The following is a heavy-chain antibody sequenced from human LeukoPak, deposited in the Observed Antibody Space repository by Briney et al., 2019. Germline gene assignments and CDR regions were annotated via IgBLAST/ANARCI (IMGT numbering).Heavy chain of an antibody. D-gene: IGHD3-16*02. Sequence: SVKVSCKASGGTFSSYAISWVRQAPGQGLEWMGRIIPILGIANYAQKFQGRVTITADKSTSTAYMELSSLRSEDTAVYYCARDEAPLRLGELSFVTYYFDYWGQGTLVTVSS. J-gene: IGHJ4*02. V-gene: IGHV1-69*04. CDR2: IIPILGIA. CDR1: GGTFSSYA. CDR3: ARDEAPLRLGELSFVTYYFDY.